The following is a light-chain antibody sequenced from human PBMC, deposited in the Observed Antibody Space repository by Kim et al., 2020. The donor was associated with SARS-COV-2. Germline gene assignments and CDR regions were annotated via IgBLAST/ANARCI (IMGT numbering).Light chain of an antibody. CDR3: QQANSFPLT. CDR1: QDISSW. V-gene: IGKV1-12*01. CDR2: AAS. Sequence: ASVGDIVTIACRASQDISSWLAWYQQKPGKATKLLIYAASSLQSGVPSRFSGSGSGTDFTLTISSLQPEDFATYYCQQANSFPLTCGGGTKVDIK. J-gene: IGKJ4*01.